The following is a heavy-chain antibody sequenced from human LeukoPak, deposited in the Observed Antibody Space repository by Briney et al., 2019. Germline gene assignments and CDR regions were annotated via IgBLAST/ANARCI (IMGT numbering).Heavy chain of an antibody. CDR1: GFTFSSYG. J-gene: IGHJ4*02. Sequence: GGTLRLSCAASGFTFSSYGMSWVRQAPGKGLEWVAAISTTSGNIYYADSVKGRFTISRDNAKNSLYLQMNSLRVEDTALYYCARRAPSHDFDDWGQGTLVTVSS. CDR2: ISTTSGNI. CDR3: ARRAPSHDFDD. V-gene: IGHV3-21*01.